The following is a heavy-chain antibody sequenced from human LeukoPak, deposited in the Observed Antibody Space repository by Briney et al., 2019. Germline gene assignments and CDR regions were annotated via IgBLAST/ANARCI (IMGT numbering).Heavy chain of an antibody. D-gene: IGHD3-22*01. V-gene: IGHV4-30-4*08. CDR2: IYYSGST. CDR3: ARGLYYYDSSGYYSTRWGDAFDI. Sequence: SQTLSLTCTVSGGSISSGDYYWSWIRQPPGKGLEWIGYIYYSGSTDYNPSLKSRVTISVDASKNQFSLKLSSVTAADTAVYYCARGLYYYDSSGYYSTRWGDAFDIWGQGTMVTVSP. J-gene: IGHJ3*02. CDR1: GGSISSGDYY.